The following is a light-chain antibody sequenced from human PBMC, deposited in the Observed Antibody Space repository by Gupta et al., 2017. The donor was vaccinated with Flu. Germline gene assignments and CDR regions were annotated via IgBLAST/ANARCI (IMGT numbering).Light chain of an antibody. J-gene: IGKJ1*01. CDR3: LQHNAYPPT. CDR2: STS. V-gene: IGKV1-17*01. Sequence: DIQMTQSPSSLSASVGDRVTITCRASQGIGNSLSWYQHKPGKPPKSLIYSTSNLQSGVSSRFSGSGSGTDFTRAINSLQPEDSATYFCLQHNAYPPTFGQGTKVEI. CDR1: QGIGNS.